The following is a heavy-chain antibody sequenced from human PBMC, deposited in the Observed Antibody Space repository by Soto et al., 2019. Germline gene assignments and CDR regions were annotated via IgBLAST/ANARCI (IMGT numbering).Heavy chain of an antibody. J-gene: IGHJ4*02. CDR3: ARDDNPGY. CDR1: GFTFSTYW. V-gene: IGHV3-74*01. Sequence: DVQLVESGGGLVQPGGSLRLSCAASGFTFSTYWMHWVRQAPGKGLVWVSRINGDGSNTDYADSVKGRFTISRDNAKNTVNLQMHSLRAEDTAVYYCARDDNPGYWGQGTLVTVSS. CDR2: INGDGSNT. D-gene: IGHD1-20*01.